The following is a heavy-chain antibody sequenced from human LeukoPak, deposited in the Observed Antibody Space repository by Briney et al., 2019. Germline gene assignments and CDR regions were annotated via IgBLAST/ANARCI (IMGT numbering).Heavy chain of an antibody. CDR2: IYYSGST. CDR3: ARDPPSPITGDSSRGDY. J-gene: IGHJ4*02. Sequence: KPSETLSLTCTVSGGSISSSSYYWGWIRQPPGKGLEWIGSIYYSGSTYYNPSLKSRVTISVDTSKNQFSLKLSSVTAADTAVYYCARDPPSPITGDSSRGDYWGQGTLVTVSS. CDR1: GGSISSSSYY. D-gene: IGHD3-22*01. V-gene: IGHV4-39*02.